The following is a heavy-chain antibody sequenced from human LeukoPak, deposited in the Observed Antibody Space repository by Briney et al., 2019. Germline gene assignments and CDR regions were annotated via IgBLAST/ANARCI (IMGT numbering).Heavy chain of an antibody. CDR2: ISYDGSNK. D-gene: IGHD3-10*01. V-gene: IGHV3-30*04. CDR3: ARDFLYGSGSYSFNWFDP. Sequence: GGSLRLSCAASGFTFSNYAMHWVRQAPGKGLEWVAVISYDGSNKYYADSVKGRFTISRDNSKNTLYLQMNSLRAEDTAVYYCARDFLYGSGSYSFNWFDPWGQGTLVTVSS. J-gene: IGHJ5*02. CDR1: GFTFSNYA.